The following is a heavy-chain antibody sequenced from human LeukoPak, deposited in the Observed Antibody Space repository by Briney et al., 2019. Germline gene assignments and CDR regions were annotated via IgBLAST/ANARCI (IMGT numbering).Heavy chain of an antibody. V-gene: IGHV4-39*01. J-gene: IGHJ6*03. D-gene: IGHD3-10*01. CDR3: ARLGVRGGPGYIDV. CDR2: IYYSGST. Sequence: SETLSLTCPVSGGSISSSNYYWGWIRQPPGKGLEWIGSIYYSGSTYYNPSLKSRVTISVDTSKSQFSLKLSSVTAADTAVYYCARLGVRGGPGYIDVWGRGTTVTVSS. CDR1: GGSISSSNYY.